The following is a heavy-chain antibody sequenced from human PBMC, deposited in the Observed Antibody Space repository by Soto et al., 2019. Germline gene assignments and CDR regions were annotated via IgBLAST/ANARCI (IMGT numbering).Heavy chain of an antibody. J-gene: IGHJ4*02. D-gene: IGHD4-17*01. CDR1: GFTVSSNY. CDR2: IYSGGST. CDR3: ARGRYGDYFDY. Sequence: GGSLRLSCAASGFTVSSNYMSWVRQAPGKGLEWVSVIYSGGSTYYADSVKGRFTISRDNSKSTLYLQMNSLRAEDTAVYYCARGRYGDYFDYWGQGTLVTVSS. V-gene: IGHV3-66*01.